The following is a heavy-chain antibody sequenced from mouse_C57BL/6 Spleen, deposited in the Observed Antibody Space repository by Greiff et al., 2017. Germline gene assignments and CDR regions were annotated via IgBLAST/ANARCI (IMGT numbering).Heavy chain of an antibody. CDR1: GYSFTDYN. CDR2: INPNYGTP. Sequence: VQLQQSGPELVKPGASVKISCTASGYSFTDYNMNWVKQSNGKSLEWIGVINPNYGTPSYNQKFKGKATLTVNQSSSTAYMQLHRLTSTDSAVYYCARSAGPTTTVDPIDYWGQGTTLTVSS. CDR3: ARSAGPTTTVDPIDY. D-gene: IGHD1-1*01. J-gene: IGHJ2*01. V-gene: IGHV1-39*01.